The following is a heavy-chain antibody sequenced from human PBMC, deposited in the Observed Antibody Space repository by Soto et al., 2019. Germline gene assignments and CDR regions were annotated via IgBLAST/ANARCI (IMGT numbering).Heavy chain of an antibody. CDR3: AASCVGCGGFNYYGMDV. CDR1: GGSISSGGYY. J-gene: IGHJ6*02. CDR2: NYYSGST. Sequence: VHPSETLSLTCTVSGGSISSGGYYWSWIRQHPGKGLEWIGYNYYSGSTYYNPSLKSRVTISVDTSKNQFSLKLSSVTAADTAVYYCAASCVGCGGFNYYGMDVWGQGTTVTVSS. D-gene: IGHD2-21*01. V-gene: IGHV4-31*03.